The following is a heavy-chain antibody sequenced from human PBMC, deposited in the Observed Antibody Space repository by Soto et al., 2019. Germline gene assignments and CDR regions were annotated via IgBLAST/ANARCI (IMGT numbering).Heavy chain of an antibody. D-gene: IGHD3-9*01. Sequence: ASVKVSCKASGCTFTSYAMHWVRQAPGQRLEWMGWINAGNGNTKYSQKFQGRVTITRDTSASTAYMELSSLRSEDTAVYYCAKDRETSVLRYFDWSPASPWGQGTLVTVSS. J-gene: IGHJ5*01. CDR2: INAGNGNT. CDR3: AKDRETSVLRYFDWSPASP. CDR1: GCTFTSYA. V-gene: IGHV1-3*01.